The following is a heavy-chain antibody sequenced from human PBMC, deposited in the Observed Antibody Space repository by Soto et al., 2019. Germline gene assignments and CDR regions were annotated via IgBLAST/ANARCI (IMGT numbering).Heavy chain of an antibody. CDR3: ARGLAAAGGWFDP. J-gene: IGHJ5*02. Sequence: ASVKVSCKASGYTFTGYYMHWVRQAPGQGLEWMGWINPNSGGTNYAQKFQGWVTMTRDTSISTAYMELSRLRSDDTAVYYCARGLAAAGGWFDPWGPGPLVTVSS. CDR2: INPNSGGT. CDR1: GYTFTGYY. D-gene: IGHD6-13*01. V-gene: IGHV1-2*04.